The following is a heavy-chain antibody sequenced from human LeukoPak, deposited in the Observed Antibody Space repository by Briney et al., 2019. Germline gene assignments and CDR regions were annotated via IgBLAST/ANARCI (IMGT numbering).Heavy chain of an antibody. V-gene: IGHV4-59*01. J-gene: IGHJ4*02. CDR1: GGSFSGYY. CDR3: ASSFGNDY. Sequence: PSETLSLTCAVYGGSFSGYYWSWIRQPPGKGLEWIGYIYYSGSTNYNPSLKSRVTISVDTSKNQFSLKLSSVTAADTAVYYCASSFGNDYWGQGTLVTVSS. D-gene: IGHD3-10*01. CDR2: IYYSGST.